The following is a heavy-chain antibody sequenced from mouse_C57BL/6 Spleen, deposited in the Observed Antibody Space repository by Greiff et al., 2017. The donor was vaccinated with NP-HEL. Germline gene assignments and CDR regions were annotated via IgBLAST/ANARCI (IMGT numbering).Heavy chain of an antibody. D-gene: IGHD3-2*02. J-gene: IGHJ1*03. CDR3: ARADSSDYWYFDV. V-gene: IGHV5-16*01. CDR1: GFTFSDYY. CDR2: INYDGSST. Sequence: EVKLVESEGGLVQPGSSMKLSCTASGFTFSDYYMAWVRQVPEKGLEWVANINYDGSSTYYLDSLQSRFIISRDNAKNILYLQMSSLKSEDTATYYCARADSSDYWYFDVWGTGTTVTVSS.